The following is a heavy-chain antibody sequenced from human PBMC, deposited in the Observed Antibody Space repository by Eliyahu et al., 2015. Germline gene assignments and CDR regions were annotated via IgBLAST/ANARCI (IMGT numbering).Heavy chain of an antibody. Sequence: EVQLVESGGGLVQPGGSLRLSCAASGFTFSRYAMSWVRQAPGKGLEGVSSISDSGGSTFYADSVKGRFTISRDNSKNTLFLLMNSLRAEDTAVYYCAKRPRSDDCWGQGTLVTVSS. V-gene: IGHV3-23*04. CDR3: AKRPRSDDC. CDR2: ISDSGGST. CDR1: GFTFSRYA. J-gene: IGHJ4*02.